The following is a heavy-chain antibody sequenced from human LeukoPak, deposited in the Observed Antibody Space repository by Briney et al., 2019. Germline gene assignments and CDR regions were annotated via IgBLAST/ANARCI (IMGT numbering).Heavy chain of an antibody. D-gene: IGHD4-11*01. Sequence: GGSLRLSCATSGFTFSHYAMHWVRQAPGKGLEWVAVMWSGGTDEYYGDSVKGRFTISRDNSKRTVYLQMDSLRVEDTAVYYCAKDAQRGFDFSNSLESWGQGTLVTVSS. J-gene: IGHJ4*02. V-gene: IGHV3-33*06. CDR3: AKDAQRGFDFSNSLES. CDR1: GFTFSHYA. CDR2: MWSGGTDE.